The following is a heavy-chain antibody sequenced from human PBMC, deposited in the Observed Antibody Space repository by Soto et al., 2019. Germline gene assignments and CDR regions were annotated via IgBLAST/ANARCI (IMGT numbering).Heavy chain of an antibody. CDR2: ITGSGGGT. J-gene: IGHJ5*01. V-gene: IGHV3-23*01. CDR3: AKARDYYGAGYDS. Sequence: EVQLLESGGGLVQPGGSRRLSCAASGFTFSTYAMGWVRQAPGKGLEWVSGITGSGGGTYYTDSVKGRFTISRDNSKNMLYMEMNSLRAEDTAVYHCAKARDYYGAGYDSWGQGALVTVS. D-gene: IGHD3-10*01. CDR1: GFTFSTYA.